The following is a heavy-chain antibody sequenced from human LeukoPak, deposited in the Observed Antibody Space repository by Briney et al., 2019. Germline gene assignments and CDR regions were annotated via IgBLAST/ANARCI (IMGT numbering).Heavy chain of an antibody. V-gene: IGHV3-30-3*01. CDR1: GFTFSSYA. D-gene: IGHD1-26*01. Sequence: EGSLRLSCAASGFTFSSYAMHWVRQAPGKGLEWVAVISYDGSNKYYADSVKGRFTISRDNSKNTLYLQMNSLRAEDTAVYCCASGPIVGATGYFDYWGQGTLVTVSS. CDR2: ISYDGSNK. CDR3: ASGPIVGATGYFDY. J-gene: IGHJ4*02.